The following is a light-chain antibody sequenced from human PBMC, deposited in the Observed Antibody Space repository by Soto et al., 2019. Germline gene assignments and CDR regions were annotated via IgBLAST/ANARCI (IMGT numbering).Light chain of an antibody. CDR1: GSDVGGYNY. V-gene: IGLV2-14*01. Sequence: QSVLTQPASVSGSPGQSITISCTGTGSDVGGYNYVSWYQQRPGKAPKLMIYDVTNRPSGVSNRFSGSKSGNTASLTISGLQAEDEADYYCSSYTSSYTSVFGTGTKVTVL. CDR2: DVT. CDR3: SSYTSSYTSV. J-gene: IGLJ1*01.